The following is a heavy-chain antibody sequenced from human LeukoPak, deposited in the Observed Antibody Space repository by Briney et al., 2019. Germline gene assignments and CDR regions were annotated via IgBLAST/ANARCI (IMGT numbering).Heavy chain of an antibody. V-gene: IGHV4-59*01. D-gene: IGHD6-13*01. CDR3: ARSDGSSSRPPVIDY. Sequence: PSETLSLTCTVSGGSISSYYWSWIRQPPGKGLEWIGYIYYSGSTNYNPSLKSRVTISVDTSKNQFSLKLSSVTAADTAVYYCARSDGSSSRPPVIDYWGQGTLVTVSS. J-gene: IGHJ4*02. CDR2: IYYSGST. CDR1: GGSISSYY.